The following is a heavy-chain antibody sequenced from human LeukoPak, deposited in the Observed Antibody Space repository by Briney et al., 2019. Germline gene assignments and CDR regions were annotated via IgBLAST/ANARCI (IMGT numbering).Heavy chain of an antibody. Sequence: GGSLRLSCAASGFSVSNNYMSWVRQAPGKGLEWVSVIYSGGNTYYADSVKGRFTISRDNSKNTLYLQMNSLRAEDTAVYYCARERGDSSSSNSDLFDYWGQGTLVTVSS. J-gene: IGHJ4*02. V-gene: IGHV3-53*05. CDR3: ARERGDSSSSNSDLFDY. D-gene: IGHD6-13*01. CDR2: IYSGGNT. CDR1: GFSVSNNY.